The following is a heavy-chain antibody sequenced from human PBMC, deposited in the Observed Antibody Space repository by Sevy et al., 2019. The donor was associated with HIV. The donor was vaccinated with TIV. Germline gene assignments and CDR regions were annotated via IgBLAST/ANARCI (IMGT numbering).Heavy chain of an antibody. Sequence: ASVKVSCKAFGYAFTGYYIHWVRQAPGQGLEWMGRINPISGGTDDSHKFQGRVSMTRDTSISTAYMDVIRLRSDDTAVYYCARAPTDFWTGSMDVWGQGTVVTVSS. CDR2: INPISGGT. J-gene: IGHJ6*02. D-gene: IGHD3-3*01. CDR1: GYAFTGYY. CDR3: ARAPTDFWTGSMDV. V-gene: IGHV1-2*06.